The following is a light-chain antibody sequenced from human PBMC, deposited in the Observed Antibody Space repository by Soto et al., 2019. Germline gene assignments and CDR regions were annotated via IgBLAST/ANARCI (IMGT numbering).Light chain of an antibody. CDR2: GAS. CDR3: QQYGSSPTVT. CDR1: QSVSSSY. V-gene: IGKV3-20*01. Sequence: EIVVTQSTGTLSLSPGERATLSCRASQSVSSSYLAWYQQKPGQAPRLLIYGASSSATGIPDRFSGSGSGTDFTLTISRLEPEDCAVYYCQQYGSSPTVTCGQGTRLEIK. J-gene: IGKJ5*01.